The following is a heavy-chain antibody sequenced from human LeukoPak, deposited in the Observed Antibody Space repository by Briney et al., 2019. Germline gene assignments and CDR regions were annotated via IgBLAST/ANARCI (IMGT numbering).Heavy chain of an antibody. D-gene: IGHD5-24*01. J-gene: IGHJ4*02. CDR3: ARDLGWLQFRGEDYFDY. CDR1: GFTFSSYW. V-gene: IGHV3-7*01. Sequence: GGSLRLSCAASGFTFSSYWMSWVRQAPGKGLEWVANIKQDGSEKYYVDSVKGRFTISRDNAKNSLYLQMNSLRAEDTAVYYCARDLGWLQFRGEDYFDYWGQGTLVTVSS. CDR2: IKQDGSEK.